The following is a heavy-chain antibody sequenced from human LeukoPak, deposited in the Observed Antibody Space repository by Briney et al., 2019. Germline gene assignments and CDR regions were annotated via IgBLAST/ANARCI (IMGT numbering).Heavy chain of an antibody. Sequence: GGSLRLSCVASRFIFSNYWMSWVRQAPGKGLEWVANIKLDGSEKYYVDSVKGRFTISRDNAKNSLYLQMNSLRAEDTAVYYCAKDWVGATNAFDIWGQGTMVTVSS. J-gene: IGHJ3*02. CDR2: IKLDGSEK. CDR1: RFIFSNYW. V-gene: IGHV3-7*01. CDR3: AKDWVGATNAFDI. D-gene: IGHD1-26*01.